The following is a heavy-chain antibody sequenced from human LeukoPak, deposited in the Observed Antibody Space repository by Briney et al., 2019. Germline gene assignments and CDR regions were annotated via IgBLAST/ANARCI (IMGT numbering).Heavy chain of an antibody. CDR2: ISAYNGNT. Sequence: ASVKVSCKASGYTFTSYGISWVRQAPGQGLEWMGWISAYNGNTNYAQKLQGRGTMTTDTSTSTAYMELRSLRSDDTAVYYCAREFYYDSSGLYYFDYWGQGTLVTVSS. CDR1: GYTFTSYG. D-gene: IGHD3-22*01. V-gene: IGHV1-18*01. J-gene: IGHJ4*02. CDR3: AREFYYDSSGLYYFDY.